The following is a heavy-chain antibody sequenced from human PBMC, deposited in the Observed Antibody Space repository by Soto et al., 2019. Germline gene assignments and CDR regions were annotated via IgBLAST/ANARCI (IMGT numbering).Heavy chain of an antibody. V-gene: IGHV1-46*01. J-gene: IGHJ5*02. Sequence: QVQLVQSGAEVKKPGASVKVSCKASGYTFTSYYMHWVRQAPGQGLEWMGIINPSGGSTSYAQKFKGRVTMTRDTSTSTVYMELSSLRSEDTAVYYCARDGLIVATDGGWFDPWGQGTLVTVSS. CDR1: GYTFTSYY. CDR2: INPSGGST. D-gene: IGHD5-12*01. CDR3: ARDGLIVATDGGWFDP.